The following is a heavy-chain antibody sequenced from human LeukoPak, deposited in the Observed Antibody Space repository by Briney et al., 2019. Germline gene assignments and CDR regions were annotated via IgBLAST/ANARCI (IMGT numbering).Heavy chain of an antibody. CDR3: AKGFVVVVSATQSSWFDP. CDR1: GFTFSDHY. D-gene: IGHD2-15*01. CDR2: TRNKANSYTT. Sequence: GGSLRLSCAASGFTFSDHYMDWVRQAPGKGLEWVGRTRNKANSYTTEYAASVKGRFTISRDDSKNSLYLQMNSLKTEDTAVYYCAKGFVVVVSATQSSWFDPWGQGTLVTVSS. J-gene: IGHJ5*02. V-gene: IGHV3-72*01.